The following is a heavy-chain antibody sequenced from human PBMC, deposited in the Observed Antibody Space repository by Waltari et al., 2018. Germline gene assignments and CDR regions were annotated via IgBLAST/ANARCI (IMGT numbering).Heavy chain of an antibody. CDR3: ARGRGPPMVRGAITRPYYFDY. V-gene: IGHV1-8*03. J-gene: IGHJ4*02. CDR1: AYTFSSYD. CDR2: INPNRGDT. D-gene: IGHD3-10*01. Sequence: QEQLVQSGAEVKPPGASVQVSCKASAYTFSSYDINRVRQATGQGLQWRGWINPNRGDTGYAQQCQGRVTITRNTFISTAYMELSSLRSEDTAVYYCARGRGPPMVRGAITRPYYFDYWGQGTLVTVSS.